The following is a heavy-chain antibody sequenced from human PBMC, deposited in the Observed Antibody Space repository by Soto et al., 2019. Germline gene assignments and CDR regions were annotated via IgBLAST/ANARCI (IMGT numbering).Heavy chain of an antibody. J-gene: IGHJ4*02. V-gene: IGHV3-33*01. D-gene: IGHD3-10*01. CDR3: AREYTPYGSGSYFDY. CDR2: IWYDGSNK. CDR1: GFTFSSYG. Sequence: GGSLRLSCAASGFTFSSYGMHWVRQAPGKGLEWVAVIWYDGSNKYYADSVKGRFTISRDNSKNTLYLQMNSLRAEDTAVYYCAREYTPYGSGSYFDYWGQGTLVTVSS.